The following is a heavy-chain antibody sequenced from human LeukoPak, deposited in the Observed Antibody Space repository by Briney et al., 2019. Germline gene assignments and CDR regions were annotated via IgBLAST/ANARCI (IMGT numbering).Heavy chain of an antibody. CDR1: GFTFSSYA. CDR3: TTDLAARRLGAFDI. D-gene: IGHD6-25*01. CDR2: ISGSGGST. Sequence: GGSLRLSCAASGFTFSSYAMSWVRQAPGKGLEWVSAISGSGGSTYYADSVKGRFTISRDNSKNTLYLQMNSLKTEDTAVYYCTTDLAARRLGAFDIWGQGTMVTVSS. V-gene: IGHV3-23*01. J-gene: IGHJ3*02.